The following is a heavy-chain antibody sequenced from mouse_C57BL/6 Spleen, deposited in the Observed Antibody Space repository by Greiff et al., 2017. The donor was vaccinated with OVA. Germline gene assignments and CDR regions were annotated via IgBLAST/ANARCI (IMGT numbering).Heavy chain of an antibody. J-gene: IGHJ2*01. Sequence: VQLQQPGAELVKPGASVKMSCKASGYTFTSYWITWVKQRPGQGLEWIGDIYPGSGSTKYNEKFKSKATLTVDTSSSTAYMHLSSLTSEDSAVYYCARTTVVSYYFDWWGQGTTLTVSS. CDR3: ARTTVVSYYFDW. CDR1: GYTFTSYW. CDR2: IYPGSGST. V-gene: IGHV1-55*01. D-gene: IGHD1-1*01.